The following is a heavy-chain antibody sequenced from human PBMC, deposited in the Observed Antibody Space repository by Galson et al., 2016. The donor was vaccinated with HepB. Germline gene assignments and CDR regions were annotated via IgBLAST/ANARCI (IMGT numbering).Heavy chain of an antibody. J-gene: IGHJ4*02. Sequence: SVKVSCKASGYTFTSYYMHWVRQAPGQGLEWMGKINPRGGSTSCAQKFQGRVTMTRDTSTSTVYMELSSLTSEDTAVYYCARGTGTGGYFDYWGQGTLFTVSS. CDR3: ARGTGTGGYFDY. CDR2: INPRGGST. V-gene: IGHV1-46*01. D-gene: IGHD3/OR15-3a*01. CDR1: GYTFTSYY.